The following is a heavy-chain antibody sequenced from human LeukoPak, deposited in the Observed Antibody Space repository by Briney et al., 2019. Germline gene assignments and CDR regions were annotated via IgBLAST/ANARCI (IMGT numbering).Heavy chain of an antibody. CDR2: ISSSGSTI. J-gene: IGHJ4*02. V-gene: IGHV3-11*04. CDR3: ARDLGGDYYDSSGYYDY. Sequence: KPGGSLRLSCAASGFTFSDYYMSWIRQAPGKGLEWVSYISSSGSTIYYADSVKGRFTISRDNAKNTLYLQMNSLRAEDTALYYCARDLGGDYYDSSGYYDYWGQGTLVTVSS. D-gene: IGHD3-22*01. CDR1: GFTFSDYY.